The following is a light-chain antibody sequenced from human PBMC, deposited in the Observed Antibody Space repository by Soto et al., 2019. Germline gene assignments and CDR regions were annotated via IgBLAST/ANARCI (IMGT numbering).Light chain of an antibody. CDR1: QSVLKSSNNKNN. V-gene: IGKV4-1*01. J-gene: IGKJ1*01. CDR2: WAS. CDR3: QQYYGTPRGT. Sequence: DIVMTQSPDSLAVSLGESATINCKSSQSVLKSSNNKNNLAWYQQKPGQPPKLLIYWASTRESGVPDRFSGSGSGTDFTLTISSLQTEDVAVYYCQQYYGTPRGTFVQGTQVELK.